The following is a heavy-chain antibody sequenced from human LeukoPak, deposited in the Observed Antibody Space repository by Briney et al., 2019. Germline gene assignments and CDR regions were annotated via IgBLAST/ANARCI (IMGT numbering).Heavy chain of an antibody. CDR2: ISWNSGSI. J-gene: IGHJ4*02. Sequence: GGSLRLSCAASGFTFDDYAMHWVRQAPGEGLEWVSGISWNSGSIGYADSVKGRFTISRDNAKNSLYLQMNSLRAEDMALNYCAKGEGFDWLHVDFDYWGQGTLVTVSS. CDR3: AKGEGFDWLHVDFDY. CDR1: GFTFDDYA. V-gene: IGHV3-9*03. D-gene: IGHD3-9*01.